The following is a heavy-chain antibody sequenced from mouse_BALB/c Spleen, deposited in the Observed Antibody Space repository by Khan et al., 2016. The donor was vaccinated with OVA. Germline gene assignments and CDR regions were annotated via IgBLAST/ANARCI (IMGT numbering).Heavy chain of an antibody. CDR2: IWAGGST. Sequence: QMQLEESGPGLVAPSQSLSITCTVSRFSLTSYGVHWIRQPPGKGLEWLGVIWAGGSTNYNSALMSRLSISKDNSKSQVFLKMNSLQTDDTAMYFCARNREPDYFDYWGQGTTLTVSS. CDR1: RFSLTSYG. V-gene: IGHV2-9*02. J-gene: IGHJ2*01. CDR3: ARNREPDYFDY.